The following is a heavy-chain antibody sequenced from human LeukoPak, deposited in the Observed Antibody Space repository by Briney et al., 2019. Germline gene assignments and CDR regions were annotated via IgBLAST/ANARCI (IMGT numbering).Heavy chain of an antibody. CDR1: GFTFSTYA. Sequence: PGRSLRLSCAASGFTFSTYAMHWVRQAPGKGLEWVSRITSDGSSTSHADSVKGRFTISRDNAKNTLYLQMNRLRAEDTAVYYCSRGVGATDSWGQGTLVTVSS. CDR3: SRGVGATDS. D-gene: IGHD1-26*01. CDR2: ITSDGSST. J-gene: IGHJ4*02. V-gene: IGHV3-74*01.